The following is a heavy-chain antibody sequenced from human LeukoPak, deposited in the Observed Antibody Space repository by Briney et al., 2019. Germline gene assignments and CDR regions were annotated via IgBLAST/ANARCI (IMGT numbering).Heavy chain of an antibody. D-gene: IGHD2-15*01. J-gene: IGHJ4*02. V-gene: IGHV4-59*01. CDR3: ARGRYYSGCSCYLVY. CDR2: IYYSGNT. Sequence: SETLSLTCTVSVGSISSYYWSWIRQPPGEGLEWIGYIYYSGNTNYNPCLKSRVTISVDTSKNQFSLNLNSVTAADTAVYYCARGRYYSGCSCYLVYWGQGTLVTVSS. CDR1: VGSISSYY.